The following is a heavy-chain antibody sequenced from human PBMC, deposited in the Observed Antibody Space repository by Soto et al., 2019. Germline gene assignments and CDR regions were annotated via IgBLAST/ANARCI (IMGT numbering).Heavy chain of an antibody. J-gene: IGHJ5*02. D-gene: IGHD3-22*01. Sequence: PGGSLRLSCAASGFTFSNYAMTWVRQAPGKGLEWVSTISGSGRTTYYADSVKGRFTISRDNSKNTLYLQMNSLRAEDTAVYYCAKDTFYYDSSAYPLEPWGQGTLVTVSS. CDR3: AKDTFYYDSSAYPLEP. V-gene: IGHV3-23*01. CDR2: ISGSGRTT. CDR1: GFTFSNYA.